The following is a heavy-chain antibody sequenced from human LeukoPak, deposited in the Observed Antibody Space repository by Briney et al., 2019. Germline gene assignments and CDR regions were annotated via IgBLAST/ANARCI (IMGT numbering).Heavy chain of an antibody. D-gene: IGHD2-15*01. J-gene: IGHJ5*02. CDR2: ISTYNGNT. V-gene: IGHV1-18*01. Sequence: ASVKVSCKASGYTFTTYGISWVRQAPGQGLEWMGWISTYNGNTNYAQRLQGRVTMTTDTSTSTAYMELRSLRSDDTAMYYCARLYSCSGGTCYWFDPWGQGTLVTISS. CDR3: ARLYSCSGGTCYWFDP. CDR1: GYTFTTYG.